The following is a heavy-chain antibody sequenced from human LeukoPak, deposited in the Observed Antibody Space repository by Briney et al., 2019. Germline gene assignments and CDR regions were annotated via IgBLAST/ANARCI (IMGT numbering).Heavy chain of an antibody. D-gene: IGHD5-18*01. CDR3: ARDPYTHSYGGYFDY. V-gene: IGHV1-69*04. CDR2: IIPILGIA. Sequence: ASVKVSCKASGGTFSSYAISWVRQAPGQGLEWMGRIIPILGIANYAQKFQGRVTITADKSTSTAYMELSSLRSEDTAVYYCARDPYTHSYGGYFDYWGQGTLVTVSS. J-gene: IGHJ4*02. CDR1: GGTFSSYA.